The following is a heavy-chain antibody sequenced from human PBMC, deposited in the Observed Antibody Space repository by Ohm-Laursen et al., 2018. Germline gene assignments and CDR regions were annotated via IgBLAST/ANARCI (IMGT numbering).Heavy chain of an antibody. V-gene: IGHV3-9*01. CDR1: GFTFDDYA. Sequence: SLRLSCTASGFTFDDYAMHWVRQAPGKGLEWVSGISWNSGSIGYADSVEGRFTISRDNAKNSPYLQMNSLRAEDTALYYCAKEKGPKYQLLSSYGMDVWGQGTTVTVSS. D-gene: IGHD2-2*01. CDR3: AKEKGPKYQLLSSYGMDV. CDR2: ISWNSGSI. J-gene: IGHJ6*02.